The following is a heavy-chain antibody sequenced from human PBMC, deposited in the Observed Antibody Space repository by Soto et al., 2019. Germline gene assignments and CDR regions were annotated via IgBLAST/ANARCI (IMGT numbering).Heavy chain of an antibody. Sequence: YETLSLTCSVSNGSICGFYWAWIRHPPGKILEWIGYIHYSGRTDYNPSLTSRATTSVDTSKNQFSLNLKSITAADTDVYYCVRVGVGIGNHFDSWGRGTLVTVSS. CDR2: IHYSGRT. D-gene: IGHD3-10*01. V-gene: IGHV4-59*12. CDR3: VRVGVGIGNHFDS. CDR1: NGSICGFY. J-gene: IGHJ4*02.